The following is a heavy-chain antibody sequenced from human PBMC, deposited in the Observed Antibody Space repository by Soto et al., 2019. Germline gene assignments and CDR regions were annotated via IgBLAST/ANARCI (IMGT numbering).Heavy chain of an antibody. J-gene: IGHJ4*02. CDR2: IQTRGNT. Sequence: SESLSLTLTVSGGSISSYYWSWILQPAFKGLEWIGRIQTRGNTNYNPSLKSRVTMSVEKYKNQFSLKLSSVTAAETAVYYCAREGVATLPLDYWGQGTLVTVPS. CDR3: AREGVATLPLDY. D-gene: IGHD6-6*01. CDR1: GGSISSYY. V-gene: IGHV4-4*07.